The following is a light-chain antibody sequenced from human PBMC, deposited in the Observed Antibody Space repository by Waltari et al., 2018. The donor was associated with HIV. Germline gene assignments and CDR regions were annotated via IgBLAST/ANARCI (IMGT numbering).Light chain of an antibody. Sequence: QSVLTQPPSASGTPGQGVTISCSGSSSNIGSNAVNWYRQPPGTAPKVLISSNNQRPSGVPDRFSGSKSGTSASLAISGLQSEDDADYYCAAWDDSLNGLLFGGGTKLTVL. CDR2: SNN. CDR1: SSNIGSNA. V-gene: IGLV1-44*01. CDR3: AAWDDSLNGLL. J-gene: IGLJ2*01.